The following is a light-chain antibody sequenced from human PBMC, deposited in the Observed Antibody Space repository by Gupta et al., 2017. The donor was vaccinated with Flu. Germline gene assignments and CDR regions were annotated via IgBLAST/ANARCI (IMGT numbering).Light chain of an antibody. Sequence: DIVMTQSPDSLAVSLGERATINCKSSQNILYNSNNKNYLAWYQQKPGQPPKLLIYWAPARESGVPDRFSGSGSETDFTLTITNLQAEDVAVYYCQQYYGTPYNFGQGTKLEIK. CDR3: QQYYGTPYN. CDR2: WAP. CDR1: QNILYNSNNKNY. V-gene: IGKV4-1*01. J-gene: IGKJ2*01.